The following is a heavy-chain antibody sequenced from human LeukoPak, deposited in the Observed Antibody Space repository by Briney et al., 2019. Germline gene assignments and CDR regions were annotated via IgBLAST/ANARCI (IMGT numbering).Heavy chain of an antibody. CDR3: ARGSPPVVVPAAIGP. D-gene: IGHD2-2*02. Sequence: PGGSLRLSCAASGFTFSSYAMHWVRQAPGKGLEWVAVISYDGSNKYYADSVKGRFTISRDNSKNTLYLQMNSLRAEDTAVYYCARGSPPVVVPAAIGPWGQGTLVTVSS. J-gene: IGHJ5*02. CDR2: ISYDGSNK. V-gene: IGHV3-30-3*01. CDR1: GFTFSSYA.